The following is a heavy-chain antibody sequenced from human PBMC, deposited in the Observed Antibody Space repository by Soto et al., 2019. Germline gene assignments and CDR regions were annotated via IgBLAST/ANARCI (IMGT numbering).Heavy chain of an antibody. D-gene: IGHD1-26*01. V-gene: IGHV4-39*01. CDR1: GGSISSSSYY. CDR2: IYYSGST. CDR3: ARMGIIVGANPFDY. Sequence: SETLSLTCTVSGGSISSSSYYWGWIRQPPGKGLEWIGSIYYSGSTYYNPSLKSRVTISVDTSKNQFSLKLSSVTAADTAVYYCARMGIIVGANPFDYWGQGTLVTVSS. J-gene: IGHJ4*02.